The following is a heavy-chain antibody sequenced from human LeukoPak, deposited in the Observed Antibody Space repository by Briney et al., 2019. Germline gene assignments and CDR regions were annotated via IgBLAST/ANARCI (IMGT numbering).Heavy chain of an antibody. CDR2: ISYDGSNK. D-gene: IGHD3-22*01. J-gene: IGHJ4*02. V-gene: IGHV3-30*18. Sequence: GRSLRLSSAASGFTFSSYGMHWVRQAPGKGLEWVAVISYDGSNKYYADSVKGRFTISRDNSKNTLYLQMNSLRAEDTAVYYCAKRGYDSSGYYYFDYWGQGTLVTVSS. CDR1: GFTFSSYG. CDR3: AKRGYDSSGYYYFDY.